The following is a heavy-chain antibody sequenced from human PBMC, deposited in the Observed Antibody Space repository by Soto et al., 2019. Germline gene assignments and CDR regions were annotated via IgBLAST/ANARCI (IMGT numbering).Heavy chain of an antibody. Sequence: EVQLLESGGGLVQPGGSLRLSCAASGFTFSTYAMNWVRQAPGKGLEWVSAISGSGDRTYYADSVRGRFTISKDSSQNTLYLQMDSLRAEHTAVYYCAKDGAYSSSSLYYFDYWGQGTLVTVSS. CDR1: GFTFSTYA. J-gene: IGHJ4*02. V-gene: IGHV3-23*01. CDR3: AKDGAYSSSSLYYFDY. CDR2: ISGSGDRT. D-gene: IGHD6-6*01.